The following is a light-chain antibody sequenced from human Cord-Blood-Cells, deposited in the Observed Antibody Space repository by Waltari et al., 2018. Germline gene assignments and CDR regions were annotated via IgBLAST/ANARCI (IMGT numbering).Light chain of an antibody. CDR2: GAS. J-gene: IGKJ4*01. CDR3: QQYNNWPPVT. V-gene: IGKV3-15*01. Sequence: EIVMTQSPATLSVSPGERATLSCRASHSVSSNLAWYQQKPGQAPRLLIYGASTRATGIPARFSGSGSGTEFTLTISSLQSEDFAVYDCQQYNNWPPVTFGGGTKVEIK. CDR1: HSVSSN.